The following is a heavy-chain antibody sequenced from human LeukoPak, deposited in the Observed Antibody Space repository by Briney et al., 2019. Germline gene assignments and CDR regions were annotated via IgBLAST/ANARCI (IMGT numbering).Heavy chain of an antibody. CDR2: INWNGGST. CDR3: ARDLTGIAAAGIPYYFDY. D-gene: IGHD6-13*01. J-gene: IGHJ4*02. CDR1: GFTFDDYG. V-gene: IGHV3-20*04. Sequence: GGSLRLSCAASGFTFDDYGMSWVRQAPGKGLEWVSGINWNGGSTGYADSVKGRFTISRDNAKNSLYLQMNSLRAEDTALYYCARDLTGIAAAGIPYYFDYWGQGTLVTVSS.